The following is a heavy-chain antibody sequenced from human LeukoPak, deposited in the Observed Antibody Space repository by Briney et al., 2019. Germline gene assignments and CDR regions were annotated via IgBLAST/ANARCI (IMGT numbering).Heavy chain of an antibody. CDR3: ARHRPLLRYSSGWYAYYFDY. CDR2: INESGST. V-gene: IGHV4-61*01. D-gene: IGHD6-19*01. J-gene: IGHJ4*02. Sequence: SETLSLTCTVSGGSVSSGSYYWSWIRQPPGKGLEWIGYINESGSTNYNLSLKRRVTITVDTSKKQFSLKLSSGTAADTAVYYCARHRPLLRYSSGWYAYYFDYWGQGTLVTVSS. CDR1: GGSVSSGSYY.